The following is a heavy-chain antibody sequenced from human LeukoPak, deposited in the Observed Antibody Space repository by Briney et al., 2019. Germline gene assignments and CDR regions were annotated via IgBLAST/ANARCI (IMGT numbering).Heavy chain of an antibody. CDR3: ARGIAVAGTRT. D-gene: IGHD6-19*01. CDR1: GDSISSDTYY. CDR2: IYTSG. J-gene: IGHJ3*01. V-gene: IGHV4-61*02. Sequence: SETLSLTCTVSGDSISSDTYYWSWLRQPAGKGLQWIGRIYTSGSTNYNPTNYNPSLQSRVTISVDTSKNQFSLRLTSVTAADTAVYYCARGIAVAGTRTWGQGTMVTVSS.